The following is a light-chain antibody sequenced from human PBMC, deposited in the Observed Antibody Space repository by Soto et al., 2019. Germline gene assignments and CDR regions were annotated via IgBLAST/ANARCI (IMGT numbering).Light chain of an antibody. CDR2: DVS. CDR3: SSYTSFSTLVV. Sequence: QSALTQPASVSGSPGQSITISCTGTSSDVGDYNYVSWYQQHPGKAPKLMIYDVSNRPSGVSNRFSGSKSGNTASLTISGLQAEDEADYYCSSYTSFSTLVVFGGGTKVTVL. J-gene: IGLJ2*01. V-gene: IGLV2-14*01. CDR1: SSDVGDYNY.